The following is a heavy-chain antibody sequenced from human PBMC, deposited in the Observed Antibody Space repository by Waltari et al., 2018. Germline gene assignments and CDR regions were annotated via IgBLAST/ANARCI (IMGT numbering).Heavy chain of an antibody. D-gene: IGHD6-6*01. CDR2: IIPIFGTA. CDR1: GGTFSSYA. CDR3: ARDHRSYSSSSRGTFDL. Sequence: QVQLVQSGAEVKKPGSSVKVSCKASGGTFSSYAISWVRQAPGQGLEWMGGIIPIFGTANYAQKFQGRVTITADESTSTAYMELSSLRSEDTAVYYCARDHRSYSSSSRGTFDLWGRGTLVTVSS. V-gene: IGHV1-69*13. J-gene: IGHJ2*01.